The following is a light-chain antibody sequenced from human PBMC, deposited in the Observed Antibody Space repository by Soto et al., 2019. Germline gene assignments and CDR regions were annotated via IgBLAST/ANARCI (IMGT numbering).Light chain of an antibody. Sequence: EIVMTQSPSTLSVSPGERATLSCRASQNINNNLAWYQQKPGQVPRLLFYHASTRATGIPARFSGSGSGTELTLTIGSVQSEAFAVYYCQDYNDWPLTCGGGTKVEIK. J-gene: IGKJ4*01. CDR3: QDYNDWPLT. V-gene: IGKV3-15*01. CDR2: HAS. CDR1: QNINNN.